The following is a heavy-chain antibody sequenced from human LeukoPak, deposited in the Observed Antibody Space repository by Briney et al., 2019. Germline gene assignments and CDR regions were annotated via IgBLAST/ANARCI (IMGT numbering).Heavy chain of an antibody. J-gene: IGHJ4*02. CDR3: ARSWGNLYYFDY. CDR1: GFSINSNYY. V-gene: IGHV4-38-2*01. CDR2: MSHSGDI. Sequence: PSETLSLTCSVSGFSINSNYYWGWVRPPPGKGLEWIANMSHSGDIFHNPSLKSRVTMSVDTSKNQFFLKLTSVTAADTAVYYCARSWGNLYYFDYWGQGALVTVSS. D-gene: IGHD3-16*01.